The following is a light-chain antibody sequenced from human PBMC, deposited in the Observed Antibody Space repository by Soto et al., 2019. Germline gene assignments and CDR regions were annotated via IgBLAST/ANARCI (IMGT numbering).Light chain of an antibody. CDR1: QSVGSSY. Sequence: EIVLTQSPGTLSLSPGERATLSCRASQSVGSSYLAWYQQKPGQAPRLLIYDASSRATGIPDRISGSGSGTDFTLTISRLEAEDSAVYYCRQYGSSPRTFGQGTKVEIK. J-gene: IGKJ1*01. CDR2: DAS. V-gene: IGKV3-20*01. CDR3: RQYGSSPRT.